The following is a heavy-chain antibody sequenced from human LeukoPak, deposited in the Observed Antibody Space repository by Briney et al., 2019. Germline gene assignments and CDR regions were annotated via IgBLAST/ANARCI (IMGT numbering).Heavy chain of an antibody. CDR1: GFTFSSYE. CDR2: ISSSSSYI. Sequence: PGGSLRLPCAASGFTFSSYEMNWVRQAPGKGLEWVSSISSSSSYIYYADSVKGRFTISRDNARNSLYLQMNSLRAEDTAVYYCARDGLAAATLHWCFDLWGRGTLVTVSS. D-gene: IGHD2-15*01. V-gene: IGHV3-21*01. J-gene: IGHJ2*01. CDR3: ARDGLAAATLHWCFDL.